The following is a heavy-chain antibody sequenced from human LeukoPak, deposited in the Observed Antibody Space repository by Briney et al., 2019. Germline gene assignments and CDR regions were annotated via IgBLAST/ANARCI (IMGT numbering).Heavy chain of an antibody. J-gene: IGHJ6*04. CDR2: ISGSSSTI. V-gene: IGHV3-48*04. D-gene: IGHD3-3*01. CDR3: AREMTIFV. Sequence: GGSLRLSCAASGFSFRSYSMNWVRQAPGKGLEWVSFISGSSSTIYYADSVKGRFTISRDNAKNSLYLQMNSLRVEDTAVYYCAREMTIFVWGKGTTVTVSS. CDR1: GFSFRSYS.